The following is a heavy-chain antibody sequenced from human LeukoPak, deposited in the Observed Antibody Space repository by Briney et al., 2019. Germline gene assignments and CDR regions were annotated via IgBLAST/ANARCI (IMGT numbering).Heavy chain of an antibody. D-gene: IGHD1-1*01. J-gene: IGHJ4*02. CDR1: GFTFDIYG. CDR2: INWNGGIT. V-gene: IGHV3-20*04. Sequence: AGGSLRLSCVASGFTFDIYGMSWVRQAPGKGLEWVSAINWNGGITEYAGSVSGRFTMSRDNATNALYLHMNSLRDEDTAFYYCARAACGSNWNPLHCFDHWGQGALVIVSS. CDR3: ARAACGSNWNPLHCFDH.